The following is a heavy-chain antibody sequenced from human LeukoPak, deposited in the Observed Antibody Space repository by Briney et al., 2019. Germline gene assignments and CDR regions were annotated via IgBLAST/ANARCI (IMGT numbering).Heavy chain of an antibody. J-gene: IGHJ3*02. CDR3: ARAGSGGAFDI. Sequence: GGSLRLSCAASGFTVHSNYMSWVRQAPGKGLEWVSSISSSSSYIYYADSVKGRFTISRDNAKNSLYLQMNSLRAEDTAVYYCARAGSGGAFDIWGQGTMVTVSS. CDR2: ISSSSSYI. CDR1: GFTVHSNY. D-gene: IGHD1-26*01. V-gene: IGHV3-21*01.